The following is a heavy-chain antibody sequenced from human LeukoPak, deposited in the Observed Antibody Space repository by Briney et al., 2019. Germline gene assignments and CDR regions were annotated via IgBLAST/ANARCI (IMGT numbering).Heavy chain of an antibody. CDR1: GYTFTSYY. V-gene: IGHV1-46*01. Sequence: ASVKVSCKASGYTFTSYYMHWVRQAPGQGLEWMGIINPSGGRTSYAQKFQGRVTMTRDTSTSIVYMEVSSLRSEDTAVYHCARESLPLYSSSQSRYFDYWGQGTLVTVSS. J-gene: IGHJ4*02. CDR2: INPSGGRT. CDR3: ARESLPLYSSSQSRYFDY. D-gene: IGHD6-13*01.